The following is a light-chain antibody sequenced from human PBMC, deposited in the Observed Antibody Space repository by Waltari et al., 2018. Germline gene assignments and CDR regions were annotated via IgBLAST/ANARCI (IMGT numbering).Light chain of an antibody. CDR2: KAS. CDR1: QSISSW. CDR3: QQYNSYSGT. V-gene: IGKV1-5*03. Sequence: DIQMTQSPSTLSASVGDRVTIPCRASQSISSWLAWYQQKPGKAPKLLIYKASSLESGVPSRFSGSGSGTEFTLTISSLRPDDFATYYCQQYNSYSGTFGQGTKLEIK. J-gene: IGKJ2*02.